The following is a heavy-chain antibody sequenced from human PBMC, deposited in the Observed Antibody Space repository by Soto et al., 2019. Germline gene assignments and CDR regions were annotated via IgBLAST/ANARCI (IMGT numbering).Heavy chain of an antibody. CDR2: IGNNDYST. V-gene: IGHV3-23*01. CDR1: GFSFSTYA. CDR3: AGGTYGNGWDA. Sequence: EVQLLESGGGFVQPGGSLRLSCAASGFSFSTYALNWVRQAPGQGLEWVSGIGNNDYSTNYIESVRGRFTISRDNSKKTVYLQMNRLGAEDTAVYFCAGGTYGNGWDAWGQGSLVTVSS. J-gene: IGHJ5*02. D-gene: IGHD6-19*01.